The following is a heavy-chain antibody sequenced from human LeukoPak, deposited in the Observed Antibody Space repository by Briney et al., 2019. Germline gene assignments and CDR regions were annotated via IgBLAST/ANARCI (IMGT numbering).Heavy chain of an antibody. CDR3: ARMPSGGELDY. V-gene: IGHV2-5*01. Sequence: SGPTLVKPTQTLTLTCTFSGFSLSTSGVGVGWIRQPPGEALEWLALIYWNDDKRYRPSLKSRLTITKDTSKNQVVLTMTNMDPVDTATYYCARMPSGGELDYWGQGTLVTVSS. J-gene: IGHJ4*02. D-gene: IGHD3-16*01. CDR1: GFSLSTSGVG. CDR2: IYWNDDK.